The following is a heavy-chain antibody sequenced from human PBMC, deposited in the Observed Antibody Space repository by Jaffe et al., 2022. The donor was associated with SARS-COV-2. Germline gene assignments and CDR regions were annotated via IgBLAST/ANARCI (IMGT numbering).Heavy chain of an antibody. Sequence: EVQLVESGGGLVQPGGSLRLSCAASGFTFSSYWMSWVRQAPGKGLEWVANIKQDGSEKYYVDSVKGRFTISRDNAKNSLYLQMNSLRAEDTAVYYCAREQDYYDSSGCFDYWGQGTLVTVSS. J-gene: IGHJ4*02. D-gene: IGHD3-22*01. CDR3: AREQDYYDSSGCFDY. V-gene: IGHV3-7*01. CDR1: GFTFSSYW. CDR2: IKQDGSEK.